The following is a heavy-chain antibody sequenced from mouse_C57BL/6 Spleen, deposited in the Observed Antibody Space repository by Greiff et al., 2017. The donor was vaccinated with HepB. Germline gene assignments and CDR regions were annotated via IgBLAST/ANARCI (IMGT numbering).Heavy chain of an antibody. J-gene: IGHJ1*03. CDR2: IDPSDSYT. D-gene: IGHD1-1*01. CDR1: GYTFTSYW. CDR3: ARRDGSSFYWYFDV. V-gene: IGHV1-59*01. Sequence: QVQLQQPGAELVRPGTSVKLSCKASGYTFTSYWMHWVKQRPGQGLEWIGVIDPSDSYTNYNQKFKGQATLTVDTSSSTAYMQLSSLTSEDSAVYYCARRDGSSFYWYFDVWGTGTTVTVSS.